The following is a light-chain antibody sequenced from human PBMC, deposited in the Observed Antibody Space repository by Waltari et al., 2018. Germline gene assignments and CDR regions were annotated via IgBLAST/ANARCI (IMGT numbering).Light chain of an antibody. Sequence: SVLTQPPSASGTPAHRVTISCSGSSSNIGRNNVNWYQQLPGTAPKPLIYSNNQRPSGVPDRFSGSKSGTSASLAISGLQSEDEADYYCAAWDDSLNGVVFGGGTKLTVL. J-gene: IGLJ2*01. CDR2: SNN. CDR3: AAWDDSLNGVV. V-gene: IGLV1-44*01. CDR1: SSNIGRNN.